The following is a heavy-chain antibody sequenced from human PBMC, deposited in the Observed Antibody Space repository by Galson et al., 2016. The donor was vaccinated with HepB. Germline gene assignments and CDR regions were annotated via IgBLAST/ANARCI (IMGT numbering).Heavy chain of an antibody. J-gene: IGHJ4*02. CDR3: ARGGRWDVYFTH. Sequence: SETLSLTCSVDVVYFSAYSWSWIRQPPGKGLEWIGDFDHYGNTNYNPSLMGRVNISVDTSKNHFSLRLTSMTAADTAVDICARGGRWDVYFTHSGQGTLATVS. CDR2: FDHYGNT. V-gene: IGHV4-34*01. CDR1: VVYFSAYS. D-gene: IGHD1-26*01.